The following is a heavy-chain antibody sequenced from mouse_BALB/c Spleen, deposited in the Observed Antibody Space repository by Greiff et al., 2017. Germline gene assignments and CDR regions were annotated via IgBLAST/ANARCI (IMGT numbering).Heavy chain of an antibody. CDR1: GFAFSSYD. V-gene: IGHV5-12-1*01. Sequence: EVQGVESGGGLVKPGGSLKLSCAASGFAFSSYDMSWVRQTPEKRLEWVAYISSGGGSTYYPDTVKGRFTISRDNAKNTLYLQMSSLKSEDTAMYYCARHIDYWGQGTTLTVSS. J-gene: IGHJ2*01. CDR2: ISSGGGST. CDR3: ARHIDY.